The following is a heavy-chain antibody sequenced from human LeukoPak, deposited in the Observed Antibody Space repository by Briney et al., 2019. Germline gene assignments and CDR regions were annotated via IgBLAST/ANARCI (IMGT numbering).Heavy chain of an antibody. CDR1: GGSISSSSYY. CDR3: ARVSSDDTTNYYPFDY. CDR2: VYYSGST. V-gene: IGHV4-39*07. J-gene: IGHJ4*02. Sequence: SETLSLTCSVSGGSISSSSYYWGWIRQPPGNGPEWIGSVYYSGSTYYNPSLKSRVTISVDTSKNQFSLKLSSVTAADTAVYYCARVSSDDTTNYYPFDYWGQGTLVTVSS. D-gene: IGHD3-22*01.